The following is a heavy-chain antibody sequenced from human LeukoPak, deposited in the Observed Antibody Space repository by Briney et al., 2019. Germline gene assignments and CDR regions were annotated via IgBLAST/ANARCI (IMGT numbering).Heavy chain of an antibody. V-gene: IGHV5-51*01. J-gene: IGHJ4*02. CDR2: ISPTDSDT. CDR1: GYSFTTYW. Sequence: GESLKISCKGSGYSFTTYWIGWVRQMPGKGLEWMGIISPTDSDTKYNPSFQAQVTMSADKSISTAYLQWTSLKASDTAIYYCARLNNPSYFDYWGQGTLVIVSS. CDR3: ARLNNPSYFDY.